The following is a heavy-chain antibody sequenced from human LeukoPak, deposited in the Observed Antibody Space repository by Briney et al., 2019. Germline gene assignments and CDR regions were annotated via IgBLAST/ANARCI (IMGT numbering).Heavy chain of an antibody. CDR1: GYTFTGYY. CDR2: INPNSGGT. Sequence: GASVKVSCKASGYTFTGYYMHWVRQAPGQGLEWMGWINPNSGGTNYAQKFQGRVTMTRDTSISTAYMELSRLRSDDTAVYYCARDHSIVGATYDYWGQGTLVTVSS. J-gene: IGHJ4*02. CDR3: ARDHSIVGATYDY. D-gene: IGHD1-26*01. V-gene: IGHV1-2*02.